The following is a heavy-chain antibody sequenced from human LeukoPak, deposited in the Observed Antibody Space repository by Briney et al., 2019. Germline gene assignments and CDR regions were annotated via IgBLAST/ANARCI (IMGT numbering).Heavy chain of an antibody. CDR3: AKLGGQEVYNYYVGV. CDR1: GFTLRSYA. Sequence: HPGGSLRLSCEGSGFTLRSYAMIWVRQAPGKGLEWVSGIIDSGDITYYANSVKGRFTISRDNSKNTLYLQMNSLRAEDTAVNYCAKLGGQEVYNYYVGVWGKGTTVAVSS. D-gene: IGHD3-16*01. CDR2: IIDSGDIT. V-gene: IGHV3-23*01. J-gene: IGHJ6*03.